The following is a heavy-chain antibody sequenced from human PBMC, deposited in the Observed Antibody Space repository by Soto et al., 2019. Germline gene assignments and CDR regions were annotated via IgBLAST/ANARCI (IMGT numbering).Heavy chain of an antibody. J-gene: IGHJ6*03. CDR1: GGSFSGYY. V-gene: IGHV4-34*01. CDR3: ARGGDCSGGSCLTAYYYYMDV. D-gene: IGHD2-15*01. Sequence: SETLSLTCAVYGGSFSGYYWSWIRQPPGKGLEWIGEINHSGSTNYNPSLKSRVTISVDTSKNQFSLKLSSVTAADTAVYYCARGGDCSGGSCLTAYYYYMDVWGKGTTVTVSS. CDR2: INHSGST.